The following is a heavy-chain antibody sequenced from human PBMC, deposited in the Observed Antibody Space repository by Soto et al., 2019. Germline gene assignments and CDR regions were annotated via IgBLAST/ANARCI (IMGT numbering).Heavy chain of an antibody. V-gene: IGHV4-59*08. J-gene: IGHJ4*02. CDR2: MYYNGSA. CDR3: ARLEGLATISYYFDF. CDR1: VGSISDYY. Sequence: SETLSLTCTVSVGSISDYYWSWIRQAPGKGPEWIGYMYYNGSATYNRSLKSRVTISLDTSKSQFSLKLTSVTAADSAVYSCARLEGLATISYYFDFWGPGALVTVSS. D-gene: IGHD5-12*01.